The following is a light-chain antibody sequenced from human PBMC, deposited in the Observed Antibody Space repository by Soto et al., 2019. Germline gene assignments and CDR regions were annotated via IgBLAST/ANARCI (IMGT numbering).Light chain of an antibody. CDR2: DVS. CDR1: SSDVGGYDF. V-gene: IGLV2-11*01. J-gene: IGLJ3*02. CDR3: FSYAGTYTLV. Sequence: QSVLTQPRSVSGSPGQSVTISCTGSSSDVGGYDFVSWYQQHPGKAPKLMISDVSERPSGVPDRFSGSKSANTASLTISGLQAEDEADYYCFSYAGTYTLVFGGGTKRTVL.